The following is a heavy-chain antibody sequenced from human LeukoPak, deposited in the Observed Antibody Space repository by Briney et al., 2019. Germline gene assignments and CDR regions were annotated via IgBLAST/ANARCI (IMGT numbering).Heavy chain of an antibody. D-gene: IGHD3-16*02. V-gene: IGHV4-34*01. CDR3: ARGRGDDYVGGSYRRIYYFDY. CDR1: GGSFSGYY. Sequence: PSETLSLTCAVYGGSFSGYYWSWIRQPPGKGLEWIGEINHSGSTNYNPSLKSRVTISVDTSKNQFSLKLSSVTAADTAVYYCARGRGDDYVGGSYRRIYYFDYWGQGTLVTVSS. J-gene: IGHJ4*02. CDR2: INHSGST.